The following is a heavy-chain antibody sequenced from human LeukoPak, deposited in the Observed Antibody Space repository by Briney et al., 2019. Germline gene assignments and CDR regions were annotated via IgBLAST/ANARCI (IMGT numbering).Heavy chain of an antibody. CDR3: AKEAAAAGFDY. Sequence: PGGSLRLSCAASGFTFSGYGMHWVRQAPGKGLEWVADIRYDESNKLYADSVKGRFNISRDNSKNTLYLQLNSLRPEDTAVYYCAKEAAAAGFDYWGQGSLVTVSS. D-gene: IGHD6-13*01. CDR1: GFTFSGYG. CDR2: IRYDESNK. V-gene: IGHV3-30*02. J-gene: IGHJ4*02.